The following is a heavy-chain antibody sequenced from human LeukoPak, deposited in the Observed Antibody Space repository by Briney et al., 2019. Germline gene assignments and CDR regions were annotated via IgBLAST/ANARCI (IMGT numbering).Heavy chain of an antibody. CDR2: IKREGSEK. CDR1: GFTFSSYW. CDR3: ATSGSISITIFGVVIEPFDY. V-gene: IGHV3-7*01. D-gene: IGHD3-3*01. Sequence: GGSLRLSCAASGFTFSSYWMSWVRQAPGKGLEWVANIKREGSEKYYVDSVKGRFTISRDNAKNSLYLQMNSLRAEDTAVYYCATSGSISITIFGVVIEPFDYWGQGTLVTVSS. J-gene: IGHJ4*02.